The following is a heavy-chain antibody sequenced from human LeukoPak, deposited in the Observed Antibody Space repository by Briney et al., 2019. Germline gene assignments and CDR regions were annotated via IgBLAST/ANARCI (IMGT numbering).Heavy chain of an antibody. V-gene: IGHV3-33*06. CDR3: AKDQSQ. CDR2: IWYDGSNK. Sequence: GRSLRLSCAASGFTFSSNGMHWVRQAPGKGLEWVGVIWYDGSNKYYADSVKGRFTISRDNSKNTLYLQMNSLRDEDTAVYYCAKDQSQWGQGTLVIVSS. CDR1: GFTFSSNG. J-gene: IGHJ4*02.